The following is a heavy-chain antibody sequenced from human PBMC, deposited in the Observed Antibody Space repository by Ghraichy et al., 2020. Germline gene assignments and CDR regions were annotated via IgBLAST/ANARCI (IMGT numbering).Heavy chain of an antibody. CDR3: ARQNYGQVRWFDP. CDR2: INPSGDST. V-gene: IGHV1-46*01. Sequence: ASVKVSCKASGYTFTSYSMHWVRQAPGQGLEWMGIINPSGDSTTYAQRFQGRVTMTRDTSTSTVYMELSSMRSEDTAVYYCARQNYGQVRWFDPWGQGTLVTVSS. J-gene: IGHJ5*02. D-gene: IGHD3-10*01. CDR1: GYTFTSYS.